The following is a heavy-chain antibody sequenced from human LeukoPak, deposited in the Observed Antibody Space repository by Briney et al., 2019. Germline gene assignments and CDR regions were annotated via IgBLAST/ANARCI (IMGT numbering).Heavy chain of an antibody. J-gene: IGHJ4*02. CDR1: GYTFTRYY. V-gene: IGHV1-2*02. D-gene: IGHD6-13*01. CDR2: INPNSGGT. Sequence: ASVKVSCEASGYTFTRYYIHWVRQAPGQGLEWMGWINPNSGGTNYAQKFQGRVTMTRDTSISTAYMELSRLRSDDTAVYYCARSGSSWSLIIDYWGQGTLVTVSS. CDR3: ARSGSSWSLIIDY.